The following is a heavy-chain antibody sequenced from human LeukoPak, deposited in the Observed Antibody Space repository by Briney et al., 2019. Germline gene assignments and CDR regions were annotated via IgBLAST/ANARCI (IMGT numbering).Heavy chain of an antibody. J-gene: IGHJ6*03. CDR2: IIPIFGTA. V-gene: IGHV1-69*13. CDR1: GYTLTELS. CDR3: ASKDVLTMVRGTRYYYYYMDV. D-gene: IGHD3-10*01. Sequence: ASVKVSCKVSGYTLTELSMHWVRQAPGKGLEWMGGIIPIFGTANYAQKFQGRVTITADESTSTAYMELSSLRSEDTAVYYCASKDVLTMVRGTRYYYYYMDVWGKGTTVTISS.